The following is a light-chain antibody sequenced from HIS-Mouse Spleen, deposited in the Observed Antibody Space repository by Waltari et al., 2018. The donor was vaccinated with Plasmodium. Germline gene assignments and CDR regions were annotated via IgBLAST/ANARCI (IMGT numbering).Light chain of an antibody. CDR3: QQYYSFPLT. V-gene: IGKV1-5*01. CDR1: QSISSW. J-gene: IGKJ3*01. Sequence: DIQMTQSPSTLSASVGDRVTITCRASQSISSWLAWYQQKPGKAPELLIYAASTLQSGVPSRFSGSGSGTDFTLTISCLQSEDFATYYCQQYYSFPLTFGPGTKVDIK. CDR2: AAS.